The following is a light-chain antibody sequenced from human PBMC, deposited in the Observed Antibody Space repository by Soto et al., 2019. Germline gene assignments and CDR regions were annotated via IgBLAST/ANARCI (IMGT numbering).Light chain of an antibody. CDR3: CSYGGSFYV. J-gene: IGLJ1*01. Sequence: QSALTQPHSVSGSPGQSVAISCSGTSSDVGGYNYVSWYQQHPGKAPKLIIFDVTKRHSGVPDRFSGSKSGSTASLTISGRQAEDEADYYCCSYGGSFYVVGTGTKLTVL. V-gene: IGLV2-11*01. CDR1: SSDVGGYNY. CDR2: DVT.